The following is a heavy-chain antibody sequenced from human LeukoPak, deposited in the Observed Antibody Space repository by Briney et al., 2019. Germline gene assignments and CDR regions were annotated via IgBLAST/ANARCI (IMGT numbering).Heavy chain of an antibody. CDR3: ARGLDDYGDYEGY. Sequence: ASVKVSCKASGYTFTSYDINWVRQATGQGLEWMGWMDPNSGNTGYAQKFQGRVTMTRNTSISTAYMELSSLRSEDTAVYYCARGLDDYGDYEGYWGQGTLVTVS. J-gene: IGHJ4*02. D-gene: IGHD4-17*01. V-gene: IGHV1-8*01. CDR1: GYTFTSYD. CDR2: MDPNSGNT.